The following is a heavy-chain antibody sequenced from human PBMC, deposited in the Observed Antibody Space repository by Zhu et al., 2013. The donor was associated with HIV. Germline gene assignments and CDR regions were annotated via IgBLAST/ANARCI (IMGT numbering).Heavy chain of an antibody. CDR1: GYSFNNFY. CDR3: ARGFVGGYPYYFDY. CDR2: INPSGSGT. D-gene: IGHD3-22*01. V-gene: IGHV1-46*02. J-gene: IGHJ4*02. Sequence: QVQLVQSGAEVRKPGASVKVSCKASGYSFNNFYIHWVRQAPGQGLEWMGIINPSGSGTTFASNFQGRVTMTSDTSARTVYMELSSLRSDDTAVYYCARGFVGGYPYYFDYWGPGNPGHRLL.